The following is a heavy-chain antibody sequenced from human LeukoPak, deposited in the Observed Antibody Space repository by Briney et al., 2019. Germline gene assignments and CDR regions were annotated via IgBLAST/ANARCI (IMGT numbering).Heavy chain of an antibody. V-gene: IGHV3-7*01. CDR3: ARERYSSSWYDY. J-gene: IGHJ4*02. Sequence: GGSLRLSCAASGFTFSSYAMSWVRQAPGKGLEWVANIKQDGSEKYYVDSVKGRFTISRDNAKNSLYLQMNSLRAEDTAVYYCARERYSSSWYDYWGQGTLVTVSS. D-gene: IGHD6-13*01. CDR2: IKQDGSEK. CDR1: GFTFSSYA.